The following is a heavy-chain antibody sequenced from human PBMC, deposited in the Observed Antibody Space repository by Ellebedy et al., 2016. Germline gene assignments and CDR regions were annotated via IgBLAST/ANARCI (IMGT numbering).Heavy chain of an antibody. CDR3: AAGTLHYYYGMDV. J-gene: IGHJ6*02. CDR1: GFTFSSYA. Sequence: ETLSLTCAASGFTFSSYAMTWVRQAPGKGLEWVSAIGGVGVTTSYADSVQGRFTISRDNSKTTLYLQMNSLRSEDTAVYYCAAGTLHYYYGMDVWGQGTTVTVSS. V-gene: IGHV3-23*01. CDR2: IGGVGVTT.